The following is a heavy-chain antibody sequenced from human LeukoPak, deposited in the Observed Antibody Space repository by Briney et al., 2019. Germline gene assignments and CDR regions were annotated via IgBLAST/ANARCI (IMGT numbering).Heavy chain of an antibody. Sequence: PSETLSLTCAVSGGSISSSNWWSWVRQPPGKGLEWIGEIYHSGSTNYNPSLKSRVTISVDKSKNQFSLKLSSVIAADTAVYYCARKRRYGSSWYPDYWGQGTLVTVSS. V-gene: IGHV4-4*02. D-gene: IGHD6-13*01. J-gene: IGHJ4*02. CDR2: IYHSGST. CDR3: ARKRRYGSSWYPDY. CDR1: GGSISSSNW.